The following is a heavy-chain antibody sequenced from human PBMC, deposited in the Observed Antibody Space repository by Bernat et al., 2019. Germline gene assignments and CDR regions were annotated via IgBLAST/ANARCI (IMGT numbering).Heavy chain of an antibody. CDR1: GYTFTSYG. J-gene: IGHJ6*02. D-gene: IGHD2-2*01. CDR2: ISAYNGNT. Sequence: QVQLVQSGAEVKKPGASVKVSCKASGYTFTSYGISWVRQAPGQGLEWMGWISAYNGNTNYAQKLQGRVTMTTDTSTSTAYMELRSLRSDDTAVYYCARGPSCSSTSGYSEEHYYGMDVWGQGTTVTVSS. CDR3: ARGPSCSSTSGYSEEHYYGMDV. V-gene: IGHV1-18*01.